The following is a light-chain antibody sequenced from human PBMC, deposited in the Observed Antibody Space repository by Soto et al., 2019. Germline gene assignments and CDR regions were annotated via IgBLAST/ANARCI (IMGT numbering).Light chain of an antibody. CDR1: SSDVGGYNY. Sequence: QSVLTQPASVSGSPGQAIAISCTGTSSDVGGYNYVAWYQQRPGKAPKLMIYLVHNRPSGVSNRFSGSKSGNTASLTISGLQAEDEADYYCISYTSSSTYVFGTGTKVTVL. CDR3: ISYTSSSTYV. J-gene: IGLJ1*01. V-gene: IGLV2-14*03. CDR2: LVH.